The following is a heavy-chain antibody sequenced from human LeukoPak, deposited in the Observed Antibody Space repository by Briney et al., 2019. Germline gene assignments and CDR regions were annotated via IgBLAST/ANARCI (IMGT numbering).Heavy chain of an antibody. D-gene: IGHD6-13*01. CDR1: GGSISSYY. CDR3: AREGSSSLDY. CDR2: IYYSGGA. V-gene: IGHV4-59*01. Sequence: SETLSLTCTVSGGSISSYYWSWIRQPPGKGLEWIGYIYYSGGANYNPSLKSRVTISVDTSKNQFSLKLSSVTAADTAVYYCAREGSSSLDYWGQGILVTVSS. J-gene: IGHJ4*02.